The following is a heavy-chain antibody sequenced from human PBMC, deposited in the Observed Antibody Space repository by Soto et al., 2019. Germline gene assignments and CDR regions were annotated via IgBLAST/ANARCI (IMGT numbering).Heavy chain of an antibody. Sequence: SETLSLTCTVSGGSISSYYWSWIRQPPGKGLEWIGYIYYSGSTNYNPSLKSRVTISVDTSKNQFSLKLSSVTAADTAVYYCARTSSGWTEYFQHWGQGTLVTVSS. J-gene: IGHJ1*01. D-gene: IGHD6-19*01. V-gene: IGHV4-59*01. CDR1: GGSISSYY. CDR2: IYYSGST. CDR3: ARTSSGWTEYFQH.